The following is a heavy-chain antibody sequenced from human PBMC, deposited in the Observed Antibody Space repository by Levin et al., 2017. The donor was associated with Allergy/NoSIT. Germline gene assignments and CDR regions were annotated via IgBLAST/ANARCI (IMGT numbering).Heavy chain of an antibody. D-gene: IGHD3-22*01. CDR3: ASWAMYHYDRSAFDYFYYAMDV. J-gene: IGHJ6*02. Sequence: LSLTCAASGILFSSYDMNWVRQAPGKGLEWVSSISAGGNYIYYADSVKGRFTISRDNAKNSLYLQMNSLRAEDTAVYYCASWAMYHYDRSAFDYFYYAMDVWGQGTTVTVSS. CDR1: GILFSSYD. CDR2: ISAGGNYI. V-gene: IGHV3-21*01.